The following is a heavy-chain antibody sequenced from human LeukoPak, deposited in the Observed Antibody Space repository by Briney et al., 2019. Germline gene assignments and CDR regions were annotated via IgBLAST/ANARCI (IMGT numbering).Heavy chain of an antibody. J-gene: IGHJ6*03. CDR3: AKWDENFYYMDV. Sequence: GSLRLSCAASRFPFIIYAMSWVRQTPGKGLEWVSSISGSGGGTFYANSVEGRFTISRDNSKKTLFLQMRGLRAEDTAVYYCAKWDENFYYMDVWGKGTTVTVSS. D-gene: IGHD1-26*01. CDR1: RFPFIIYA. CDR2: ISGSGGGT. V-gene: IGHV3-23*01.